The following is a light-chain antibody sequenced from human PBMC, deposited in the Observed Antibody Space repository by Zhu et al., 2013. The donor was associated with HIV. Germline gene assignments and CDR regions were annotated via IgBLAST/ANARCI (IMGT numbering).Light chain of an antibody. V-gene: IGKV3-20*01. CDR2: ATS. J-gene: IGKJ4*01. CDR1: QSLGSD. Sequence: EKVMTQSPATLSVSPGERATLSCRASQSLGSDLAWYQQKPGQAPRLLIYATSKRATGIPDRFSGSGSGTDFTLTISTLEPEDFAVYYCQQYDSSPLTFGGGTKVEI. CDR3: QQYDSSPLT.